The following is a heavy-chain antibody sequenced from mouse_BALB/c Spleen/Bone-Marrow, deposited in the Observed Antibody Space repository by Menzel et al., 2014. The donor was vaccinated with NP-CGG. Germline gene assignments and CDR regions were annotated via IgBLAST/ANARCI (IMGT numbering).Heavy chain of an antibody. V-gene: IGHV5-6-5*01. CDR3: ARVNYYGSFDY. CDR2: ISSGGST. D-gene: IGHD1-2*01. CDR1: GFTFSSYA. Sequence: EVKLVESGGGLVKPGGSLKLSCAASGFTFSSYAMSWVRQTPEKRLEWVASISSGGSTYYPDSVKGRFTISGDNARNILYLQMSSLRSEDTAMYYCARVNYYGSFDYWGQGTTLTVSS. J-gene: IGHJ2*01.